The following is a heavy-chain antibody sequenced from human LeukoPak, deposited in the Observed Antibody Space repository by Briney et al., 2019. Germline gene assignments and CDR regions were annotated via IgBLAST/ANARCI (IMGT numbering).Heavy chain of an antibody. V-gene: IGHV3-23*01. CDR2: TTDSGRRT. J-gene: IGHJ4*02. Sequence: GGSLRLSCAASGFTFSSYAMRWVRQAPGKGLEWVSSTTDSGRRTYYADSVKGRFTISRDNSKNMVYLQMNSLRAEDTAVYYCAGRLPTPVDYWGQGTLVTVSS. CDR3: AGRLPTPVDY. D-gene: IGHD5-18*01. CDR1: GFTFSSYA.